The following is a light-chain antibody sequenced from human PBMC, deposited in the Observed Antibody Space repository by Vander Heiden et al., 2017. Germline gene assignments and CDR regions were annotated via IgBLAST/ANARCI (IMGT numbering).Light chain of an antibody. V-gene: IGLV4-69*01. Sequence: QAVLTQLPSASASLGASVKPTCTPSSLHSTFPIAWPQHQPEKGPRYLMRLNNDGSHTKGDGIPDRFSGSSSGAERYLTISSLQSEDEADYYCQTWGTGYVVFGGGTKLTVL. CDR2: LNNDGSH. J-gene: IGLJ2*01. CDR3: QTWGTGYVV. CDR1: SLHSTFP.